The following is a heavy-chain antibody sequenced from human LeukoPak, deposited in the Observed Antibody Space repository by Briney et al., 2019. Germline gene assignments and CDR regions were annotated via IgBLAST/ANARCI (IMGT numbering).Heavy chain of an antibody. CDR1: GFTFTTYS. V-gene: IGHV3-21*01. Sequence: GGSLRLSCEASGFTFTTYSMTWVRQAPGKGLEWVSIISSGSSAIFSADALKGRFTISRDDAKNLLYLDMNSLRAEDTAVYYCARASGIAVEDWFDPWGQGTLVTVSS. D-gene: IGHD6-19*01. CDR3: ARASGIAVEDWFDP. CDR2: ISSGSSAI. J-gene: IGHJ5*02.